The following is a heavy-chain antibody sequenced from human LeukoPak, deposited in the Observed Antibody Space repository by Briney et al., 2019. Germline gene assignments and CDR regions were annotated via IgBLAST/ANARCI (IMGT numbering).Heavy chain of an antibody. D-gene: IGHD6-19*01. CDR1: GFTFSSYA. CDR3: ANLRDIAVAFFDY. V-gene: IGHV3-23*01. Sequence: RPGGSLRLSCAASGFTFSSYAMSWVRQAPGKGLEWVSTISGSGGRTYYADSVKGRFTISRDNSKNTLYLQMNSLRAEDTAVYYCANLRDIAVAFFDYWGQGTLVTVSS. CDR2: ISGSGGRT. J-gene: IGHJ4*02.